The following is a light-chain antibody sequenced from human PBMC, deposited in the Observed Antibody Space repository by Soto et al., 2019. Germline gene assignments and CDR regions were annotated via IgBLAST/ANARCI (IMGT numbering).Light chain of an antibody. CDR2: WAS. Sequence: DIVMTQSPDSLAVSLGERATFSCRSSQSVLYSSNNKNYLAWYQQKPGQPPKLLINWASTRQSGVPDRFSGSGSGTDFTLTISSLQAEDVAVYYCQQYYSPPPTFGQGTKVEIK. J-gene: IGKJ1*01. CDR1: QSVLYSSNNKNY. V-gene: IGKV4-1*01. CDR3: QQYYSPPPT.